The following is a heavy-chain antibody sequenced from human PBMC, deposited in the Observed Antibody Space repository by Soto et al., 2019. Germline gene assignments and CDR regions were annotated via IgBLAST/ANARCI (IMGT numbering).Heavy chain of an antibody. CDR2: ISAYNGNT. J-gene: IGHJ6*04. D-gene: IGHD6-13*01. Sequence: GASVKVSCKASGYTFTSYGISWVRQAPGQGLEWMGWISAYNGNTNYAQKLQGRVTMTTDTSTSTAYMELRSLRSDDTAVYYWARDPRFGYSRSGYSGIGYSYVLDVRGKGTTVPVPP. CDR1: GYTFTSYG. V-gene: IGHV1-18*04. CDR3: ARDPRFGYSRSGYSGIGYSYVLDV.